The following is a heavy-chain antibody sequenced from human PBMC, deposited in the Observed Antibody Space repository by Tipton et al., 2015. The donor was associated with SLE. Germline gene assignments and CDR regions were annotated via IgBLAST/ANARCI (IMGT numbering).Heavy chain of an antibody. CDR3: ARVWQWLVGAFDI. D-gene: IGHD6-19*01. Sequence: SLRLSCAASGFTFSSYAMSWVRQAPGKGLEWVSAISGSGGSTYYADSVKGRFTISRDNSKNTLYLQMNNLRAEDTAVYYCARVWQWLVGAFDIWGQGTMVTVSS. CDR2: ISGSGGST. V-gene: IGHV3-23*01. J-gene: IGHJ3*02. CDR1: GFTFSSYA.